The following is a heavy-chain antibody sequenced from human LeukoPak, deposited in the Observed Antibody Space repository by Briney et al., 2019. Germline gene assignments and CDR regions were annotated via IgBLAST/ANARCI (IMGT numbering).Heavy chain of an antibody. Sequence: GGSLRLSCAASGFTFSNAWTSWVRQAPGKGLEYVSAISSNGGSTYYANSVKGRFTISRDNSKNTLYLQMGSLRAEDMAVYYCARGVPAALDYWGQGTLVTVSS. CDR1: GFTFSNAW. V-gene: IGHV3-64*01. D-gene: IGHD2-2*01. CDR2: ISSNGGST. J-gene: IGHJ4*02. CDR3: ARGVPAALDY.